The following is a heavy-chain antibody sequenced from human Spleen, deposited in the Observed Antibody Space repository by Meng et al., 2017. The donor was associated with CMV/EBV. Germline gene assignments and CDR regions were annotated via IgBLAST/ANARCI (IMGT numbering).Heavy chain of an antibody. V-gene: IGHV3-48*04. J-gene: IGHJ3*02. CDR1: GFNFNKYS. D-gene: IGHD6-19*01. Sequence: GGSLRLSCAASGFNFNKYSMNWVRQAPGKGLEWVAYISSGSSTIYYADSVKGRFTISRENAEDSLYLQVNSLRAEDTALYHCARVAVAATWADGFDIWGQGTMVTVSS. CDR3: ARVAVAATWADGFDI. CDR2: ISSGSSTI.